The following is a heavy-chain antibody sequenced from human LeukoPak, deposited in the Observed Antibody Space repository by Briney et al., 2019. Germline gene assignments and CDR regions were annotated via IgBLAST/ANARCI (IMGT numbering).Heavy chain of an antibody. CDR3: AHTRYGDILTGYFIH. D-gene: IGHD3-9*01. V-gene: IGHV2-5*02. J-gene: IGHJ4*02. CDR2: IYWDDDK. Sequence: SGPTLVKPTETLTLTCNLSGFSFSTRGVGVGWIRQPPGEALEWLALIYWDDDKRYSPPLRSRLTITKDTSKNQVVLTMTNMDPVDTATYYCAHTRYGDILTGYFIHWGQGTLVTVSS. CDR1: GFSFSTRGVG.